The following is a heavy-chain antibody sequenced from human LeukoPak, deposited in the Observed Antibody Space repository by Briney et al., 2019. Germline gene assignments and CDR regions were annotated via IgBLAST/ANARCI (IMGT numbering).Heavy chain of an antibody. J-gene: IGHJ4*02. D-gene: IGHD2-2*01. CDR2: IYYSGST. CDR1: GGSISSYY. V-gene: IGHV4-59*01. Sequence: PSETLSLTCTVSGGSISSYYWSWLRQPPGKGLEWIGYIYYSGSTNYNPSLKSRVTISVDTSKNQFSLKLSSVTAADTAVYYCARASNHCSSTSCHFWSPDYWGQGTLVTVSS. CDR3: ARASNHCSSTSCHFWSPDY.